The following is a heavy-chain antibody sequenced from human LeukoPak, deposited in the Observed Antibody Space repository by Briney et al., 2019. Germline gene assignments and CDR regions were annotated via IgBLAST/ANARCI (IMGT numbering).Heavy chain of an antibody. CDR3: AKCTVVTPDYFDY. Sequence: GGSLRLSCAASGFTFSSYGMSWVRQAPGKGLEWVSAIGGRDGSTYYADSVKGRFTISRDNSKNTLYVQMNSLRAEDTAVYYCAKCTVVTPDYFDYWGQGTLVTVSS. D-gene: IGHD4-23*01. CDR2: IGGRDGST. J-gene: IGHJ4*02. CDR1: GFTFSSYG. V-gene: IGHV3-23*01.